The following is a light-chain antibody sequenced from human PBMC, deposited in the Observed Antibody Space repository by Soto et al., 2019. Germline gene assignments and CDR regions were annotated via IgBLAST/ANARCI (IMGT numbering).Light chain of an antibody. CDR3: QQANSFPRT. Sequence: EIVLTQSPGTLSLSPGERATLSCRASQSVSNNYLAWYQQKPGQAPRLLIYGASTRATGIPARFSGSGSGTEFTLTISSLQPEDFATYYCQQANSFPRTFGGGTTVDIK. V-gene: IGKV3D-7*01. CDR1: QSVSNNY. J-gene: IGKJ4*01. CDR2: GAS.